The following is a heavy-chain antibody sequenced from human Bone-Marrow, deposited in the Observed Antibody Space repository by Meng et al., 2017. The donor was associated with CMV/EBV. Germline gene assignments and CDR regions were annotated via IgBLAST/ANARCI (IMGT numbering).Heavy chain of an antibody. V-gene: IGHV3-21*01. D-gene: IGHD5-24*01. J-gene: IGHJ6*02. CDR1: GFTFSSYS. CDR3: ARGDAGYYYGMDV. Sequence: GGSLRLSCAASGFTFSSYSMNWVRQAPGKGLEWVSSISSSSSYIYYADSVKGRFTISRDNAKNSLFLQMNSLRAEDTAVYYCARGDAGYYYGMDVWGQGTTVTVSS. CDR2: ISSSSSYI.